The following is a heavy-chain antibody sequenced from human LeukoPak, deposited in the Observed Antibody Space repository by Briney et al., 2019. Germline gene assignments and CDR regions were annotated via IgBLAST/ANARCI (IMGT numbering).Heavy chain of an antibody. D-gene: IGHD6-13*01. Sequence: GGSLRLSCAASGFTVSSHYMSWVRQAPGKGLEWVSVIYSGAGTSYADSVQGGFTISRDNSKNTLYLQMNSLRVEDTAVYYCARDRGFSSSWRLFVYWGQGTLVTVSS. V-gene: IGHV3-66*01. J-gene: IGHJ4*02. CDR3: ARDRGFSSSWRLFVY. CDR1: GFTVSSHY. CDR2: IYSGAGT.